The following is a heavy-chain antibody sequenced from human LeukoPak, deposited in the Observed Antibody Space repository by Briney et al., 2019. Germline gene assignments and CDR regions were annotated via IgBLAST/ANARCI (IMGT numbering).Heavy chain of an antibody. CDR2: INHSGST. CDR1: GGSFSGYY. D-gene: IGHD6-13*01. Sequence: SETLSLTCAVYGGSFSGYYWSWIRQPPGKGLEWIGEINHSGSTNYNPSLKSRVTISVDTSKNQFSPKLSSVTAADTAVYYCARENKYSSSWNHYYYGMDVWGQGTTVTVSS. J-gene: IGHJ6*02. CDR3: ARENKYSSSWNHYYYGMDV. V-gene: IGHV4-34*01.